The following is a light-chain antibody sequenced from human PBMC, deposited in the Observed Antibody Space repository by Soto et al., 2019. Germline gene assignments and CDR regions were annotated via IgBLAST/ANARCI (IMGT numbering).Light chain of an antibody. J-gene: IGKJ5*01. V-gene: IGKV3-11*01. CDR3: QQRSNWIS. CDR1: QSVSSY. Sequence: EIVLTQSPATLSLSPGERATLSCRASQSVSSYLAWYQQKPGQAPRLLIYDASNRATGIPARFSGSGSGTDFTLTISSLEPEDFAVSYCQQRSNWISFGHGTRLAIK. CDR2: DAS.